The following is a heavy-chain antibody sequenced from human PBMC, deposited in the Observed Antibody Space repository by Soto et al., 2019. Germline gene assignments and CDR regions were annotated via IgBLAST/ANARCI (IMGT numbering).Heavy chain of an antibody. CDR2: IYNSGRT. V-gene: IGHV4-31*03. D-gene: IGHD2-15*01. J-gene: IGHJ4*02. CDR3: ARDAGYSSGGYCSGGACYY. Sequence: QVQLQESGPGLVKPSQTLSLTCTVSGGSISNGNHYWSWLRQLPGKGLEVSGYIYNSGRTNYNPSLKRRINITVHTSTNQFTLRLSSVTAADTAVYYCARDAGYSSGGYCSGGACYYCGEGAPVTLSS. CDR1: GGSISNGNHY.